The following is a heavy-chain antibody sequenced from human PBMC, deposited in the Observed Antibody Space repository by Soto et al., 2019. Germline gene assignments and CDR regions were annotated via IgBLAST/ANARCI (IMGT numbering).Heavy chain of an antibody. J-gene: IGHJ3*02. CDR1: GFTFSGSA. CDR2: IRSKANSYAT. Sequence: GGSLRLSCAASGFTFSGSAMHWVRQASGKGLEWVGRIRSKANSYATAYAASVKGRFTISRDDSKNTAYLQMNSLKTEDTAVYYCTTGIAVAFAFDIWGQGTMVTVSS. V-gene: IGHV3-73*01. D-gene: IGHD6-19*01. CDR3: TTGIAVAFAFDI.